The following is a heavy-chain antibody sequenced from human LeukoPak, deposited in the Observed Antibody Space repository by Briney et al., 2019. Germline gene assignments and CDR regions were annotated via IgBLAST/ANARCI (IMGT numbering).Heavy chain of an antibody. Sequence: GGSLRLSCAASGFTVSSNYMSWVRQAPGKGLEWVSVIYSGGSTYYADSVKGRFTISRHNSKNTLYLQMNSLRAEDTAVHYCAIRGLNTTGDAFDIWGQGTMVTVSS. J-gene: IGHJ3*02. D-gene: IGHD4-17*01. V-gene: IGHV3-53*04. CDR3: AIRGLNTTGDAFDI. CDR1: GFTVSSNY. CDR2: IYSGGST.